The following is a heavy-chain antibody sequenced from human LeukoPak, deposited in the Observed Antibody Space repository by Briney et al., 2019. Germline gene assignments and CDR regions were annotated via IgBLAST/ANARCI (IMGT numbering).Heavy chain of an antibody. J-gene: IGHJ5*02. CDR3: ARTYLGYCSGGSCPCWFDP. CDR2: IYYSGST. V-gene: IGHV4-39*07. D-gene: IGHD2-15*01. Sequence: SETLSLTCTVSGVSISSSSYYWGWIRQPPGKGLEWIGSIYYSGSTFYNPSLKSRVTISVDTSKNQFSLKLSSVTAADTAVYYCARTYLGYCSGGSCPCWFDPWGQGTLVTVSS. CDR1: GVSISSSSYY.